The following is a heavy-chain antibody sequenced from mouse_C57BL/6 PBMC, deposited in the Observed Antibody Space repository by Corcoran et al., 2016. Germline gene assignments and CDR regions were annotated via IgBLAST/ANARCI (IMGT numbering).Heavy chain of an antibody. CDR3: ANLNPFAY. CDR1: GYTFTDYY. Sequence: EVQLQQSGPELVKPGASVKISCKASGYTFTDYYMNWVKQSHGKSLEWIGDINPHNGGTSYNQKFKGKATLTVDKSSSTAYMELRSLTSEDSAVYYCANLNPFAYWGQGTLVTVSA. V-gene: IGHV1-26*01. J-gene: IGHJ3*01. CDR2: INPHNGGT.